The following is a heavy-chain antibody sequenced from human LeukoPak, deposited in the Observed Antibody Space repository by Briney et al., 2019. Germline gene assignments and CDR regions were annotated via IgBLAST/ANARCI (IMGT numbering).Heavy chain of an antibody. D-gene: IGHD3-16*01. CDR1: GFTFTSFY. J-gene: IGHJ4*02. Sequence: GGSLRLSCVASGFTFTSFYMSWVRQAPGKGLEWVANINLDGSEQYYVDSVKGRFTISRDNAKNSLYLQMNSLWAEDTAVYYCAREVAVGIGAYNFWGQGTLDTVSS. CDR3: AREVAVGIGAYNF. V-gene: IGHV3-7*01. CDR2: INLDGSEQ.